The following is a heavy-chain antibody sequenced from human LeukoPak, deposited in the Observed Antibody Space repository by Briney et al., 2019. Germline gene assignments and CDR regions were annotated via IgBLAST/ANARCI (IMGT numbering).Heavy chain of an antibody. D-gene: IGHD2-15*01. CDR2: VGTGFDT. CDR1: GFTFSSHA. Sequence: GGSLRLSCVASGFTFSSHAMSWVRQAPGKGLEWVSTVGTGFDTYYTDSVKGRFTISRDNSKNTLSLQMSSLRAEDTATYYCTKNVPGRAIDYWGQGILVTVSS. V-gene: IGHV3-23*01. J-gene: IGHJ4*02. CDR3: TKNVPGRAIDY.